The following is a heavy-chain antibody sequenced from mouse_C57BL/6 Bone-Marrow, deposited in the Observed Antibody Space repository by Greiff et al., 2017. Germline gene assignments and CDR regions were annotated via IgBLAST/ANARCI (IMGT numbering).Heavy chain of an antibody. CDR2: INPNNGGT. CDR1: GYTFTDYY. D-gene: IGHD2-4*01. Sequence: EVQLQQSGAELVKPGASVKISCKASGYTFTDYYMNWVKQSHGKSLEWIGDINPNNGGTSYNQKFKGKATLTVDKSSSTAYMELRSLTSEDSAVYYCARDYYDYAFDYWGQGTTLTVSS. CDR3: ARDYYDYAFDY. J-gene: IGHJ2*01. V-gene: IGHV1-26*01.